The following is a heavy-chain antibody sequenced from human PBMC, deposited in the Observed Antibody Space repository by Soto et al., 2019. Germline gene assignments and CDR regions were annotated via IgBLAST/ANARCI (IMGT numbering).Heavy chain of an antibody. CDR2: IGSAGDT. D-gene: IGHD6-19*01. V-gene: IGHV3-13*01. CDR1: GFTFKNND. Sequence: GGSLRLSCAASGFTFKNNDMHWVRQETGKGLEWVASIGSAGDTYYLGSVRGRFTISRENTQNSVYLQMNSLRAGDTAVYYCARDRSVAGTGELDFWGQGTAVTVSS. J-gene: IGHJ4*02. CDR3: ARDRSVAGTGELDF.